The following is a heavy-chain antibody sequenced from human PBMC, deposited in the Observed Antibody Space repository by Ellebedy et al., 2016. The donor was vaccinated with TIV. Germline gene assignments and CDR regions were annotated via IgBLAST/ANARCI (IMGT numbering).Heavy chain of an antibody. Sequence: SLKISCAASGFTFNNYGMHWVRQAPGKGLEWVAVVWYNAIDKYYADSVKGRFTISRDNSKNTLYLQMNSLRAEDTAVYYCARGSVGPWANWFDPWGQGILVTVSS. CDR3: ARGSVGPWANWFDP. CDR1: GFTFNNYG. V-gene: IGHV3-33*01. D-gene: IGHD3-3*01. J-gene: IGHJ5*02. CDR2: VWYNAIDK.